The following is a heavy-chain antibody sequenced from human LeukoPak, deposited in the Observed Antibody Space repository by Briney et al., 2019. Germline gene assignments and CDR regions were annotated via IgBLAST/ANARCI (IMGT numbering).Heavy chain of an antibody. Sequence: GGSRRLSCAASGFAFSNYWMPWVGKAPGKGLVWVSRINSDGSETVYPDFVRGRFTISRDNAKNTLSLQMNSLRVEDTAVYYCARGPVGLSALNAWGQGILVTVSP. J-gene: IGHJ5*02. V-gene: IGHV3-74*01. CDR3: ARGPVGLSALNA. D-gene: IGHD2-15*01. CDR2: INSDGSET. CDR1: GFAFSNYW.